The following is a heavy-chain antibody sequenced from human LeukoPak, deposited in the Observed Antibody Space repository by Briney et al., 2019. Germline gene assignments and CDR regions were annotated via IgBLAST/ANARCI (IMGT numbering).Heavy chain of an antibody. CDR1: GGSFSGYC. J-gene: IGHJ4*02. V-gene: IGHV4-34*01. CDR3: ARAKYYYGSGSYYFDY. D-gene: IGHD3-10*01. Sequence: SETLSLTCAVYGGSFSGYCWSWIRQPPGKGLEWIGEINHSGSTNYNPSLKSRVTISVDTSKNQFSLKLSSVTAADTAVYYCARAKYYYGSGSYYFDYWGQGTLVTVSS. CDR2: INHSGST.